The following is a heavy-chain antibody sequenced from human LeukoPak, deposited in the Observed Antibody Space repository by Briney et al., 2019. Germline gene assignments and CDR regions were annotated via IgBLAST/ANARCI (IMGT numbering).Heavy chain of an antibody. CDR1: GYTFTNYY. CDR3: ARDKVGATSRAFDY. Sequence: ASVKVSCKASGYTFTNYYIHWVRQAPGQGLEWMGWINPNSGGTNYAQKFQGRVTMTRDTSISTACMELSRLRSDDTAVYYCARDKVGATSRAFDYWGQGTLVTVSS. CDR2: INPNSGGT. V-gene: IGHV1-2*02. J-gene: IGHJ4*02. D-gene: IGHD1-26*01.